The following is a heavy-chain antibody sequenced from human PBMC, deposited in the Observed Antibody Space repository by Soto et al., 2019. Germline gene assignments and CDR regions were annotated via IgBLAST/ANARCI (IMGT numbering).Heavy chain of an antibody. J-gene: IGHJ5*02. D-gene: IGHD1-20*01. CDR1: GFNLSDYY. Sequence: QERLVESGGDLVKPGESLRLSCVASGFNLSDYYMNWIRQTPGKGLEWIAYISGSGNSIFYAGSVKGRFTISRDNAKNTLYLQMRTLRVEDTAVYYCARFYNWTFPSGFDPTGQGTPVTVST. CDR3: ARFYNWTFPSGFDP. V-gene: IGHV3-11*01. CDR2: ISGSGNSI.